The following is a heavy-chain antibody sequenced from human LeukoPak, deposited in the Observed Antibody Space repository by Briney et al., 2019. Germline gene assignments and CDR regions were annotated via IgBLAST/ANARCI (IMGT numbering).Heavy chain of an antibody. V-gene: IGHV3-23*01. J-gene: IGHJ4*02. CDR3: AKGDTGVIRRYYLDS. CDR2: IIGGGRDT. CDR1: GFTFHSYA. Sequence: GGSLRLSCVASGFTFHSYAMTWVRQAPGKGLQWVSSIIGGGRDTHHADSVKGRFTISRDNSKNTLNLQMDSLRVEDTAVYYCAKGDTGVIRRYYLDSWGQGTLVTVSS. D-gene: IGHD5-18*01.